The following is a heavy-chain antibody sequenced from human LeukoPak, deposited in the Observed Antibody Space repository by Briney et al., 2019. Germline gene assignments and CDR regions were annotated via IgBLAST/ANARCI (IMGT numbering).Heavy chain of an antibody. CDR1: GGSFSGFY. D-gene: IGHD3-3*01. CDR3: ARNVITIFGVAPPDFDY. V-gene: IGHV4-34*01. Sequence: SETLSLTCAVSGGSFSGFYWSWIRQSPGKGLEWIGEYNHFGSTTYNPSLNNRVTISVDTSKNQFSLTLSSVTAADTAVYYCARNVITIFGVAPPDFDYWGQGTLVTVSS. CDR2: YNHFGST. J-gene: IGHJ4*02.